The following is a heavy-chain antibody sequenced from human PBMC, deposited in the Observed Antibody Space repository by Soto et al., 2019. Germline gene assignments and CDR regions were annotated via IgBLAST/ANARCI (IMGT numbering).Heavy chain of an antibody. Sequence: KPSETLSLTCTVSGASISGFYWSWIRKSAGKGLEWIGRIYATGTTDYNPSLKSRVMVSVDTSKKQFSLKLRSVTAADTAVYYCVRDGTKTLRDWFDPWGQGISVTVSS. V-gene: IGHV4-4*07. CDR1: GASISGFY. J-gene: IGHJ5*02. CDR2: IYATGTT. CDR3: VRDGTKTLRDWFDP. D-gene: IGHD1-1*01.